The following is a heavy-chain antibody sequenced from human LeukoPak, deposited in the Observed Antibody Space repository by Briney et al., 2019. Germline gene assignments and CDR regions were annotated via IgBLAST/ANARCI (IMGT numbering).Heavy chain of an antibody. J-gene: IGHJ5*02. CDR2: ISAYNGNT. V-gene: IGHV1-18*01. Sequence: ASVKVSCKASGYSFTSDGISWVRQAPGQGREWMGWISAYNGNTNYAQKLQGRGTMTTDTSTSTAYMDLRSLRSDDTAVYYCARVDEHIRRFDPWGQGTLVPVSS. CDR3: ARVDEHIRRFDP. D-gene: IGHD2-21*01. CDR1: GYSFTSDG.